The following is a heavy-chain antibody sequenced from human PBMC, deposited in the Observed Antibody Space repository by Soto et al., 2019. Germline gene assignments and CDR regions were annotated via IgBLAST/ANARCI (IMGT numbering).Heavy chain of an antibody. CDR2: ISYDGSNK. V-gene: IGHV3-30*18. Sequence: QVQLVESGGGVVQPGRSLRLSCAASGFTFSSYGMHWVRQAPGKGLEWVAVISYDGSNKYYADSVKGRFTISRDNSKNTLYLQMNSLRAEDTAVYYCAKEIAVAGLGGMDVWGQGTTVTVSS. J-gene: IGHJ6*02. D-gene: IGHD6-19*01. CDR1: GFTFSSYG. CDR3: AKEIAVAGLGGMDV.